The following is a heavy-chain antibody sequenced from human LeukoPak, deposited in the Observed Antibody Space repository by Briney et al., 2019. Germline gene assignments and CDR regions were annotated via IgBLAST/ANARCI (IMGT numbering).Heavy chain of an antibody. Sequence: GGSLRLSCAASGFTFSSYAMSWVRQAPGKGLEWVSSISGSGGTTYYADSVKGRFTISRDNSKNTLYLQMNSLRAEDMAVYYCAKSRGYNYGNSLDHWGQGTLVTVSS. V-gene: IGHV3-23*01. CDR2: ISGSGGTT. CDR1: GFTFSSYA. D-gene: IGHD5-18*01. J-gene: IGHJ4*02. CDR3: AKSRGYNYGNSLDH.